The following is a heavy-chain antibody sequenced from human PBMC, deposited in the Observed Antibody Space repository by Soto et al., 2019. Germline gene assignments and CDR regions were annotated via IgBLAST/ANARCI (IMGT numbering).Heavy chain of an antibody. D-gene: IGHD2-15*01. J-gene: IGHJ6*02. V-gene: IGHV3-30-3*01. CDR2: IAHDGSNA. CDR1: GSTLRNIA. CDR3: ARGDREDILVVVGARPGEYGTDI. Sequence: QVQLVESGGGVVQPGGPRSFSVQASGSTLRNIAMHGFGQPPGKGRECLAVIAHDGSNAFYRDSVKGRFTVSRDNSKNTLYLYMNSLRSEDTGVYYCARGDREDILVVVGARPGEYGTDIWGQGTTVIVSS.